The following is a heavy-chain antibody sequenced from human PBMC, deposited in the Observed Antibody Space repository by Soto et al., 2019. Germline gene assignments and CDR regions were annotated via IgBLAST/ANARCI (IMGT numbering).Heavy chain of an antibody. V-gene: IGHV4-4*07. Sequence: SETLSLTCTVSGDSVSSHYWSWIQQPAGKGLEWLGRLYNDERTNYNPSLKSRVTMSMDTSKNQFSLKLTSVTAADSAVYFCAREPLAHSYFDFWGQGILVTVSS. CDR2: LYNDERT. CDR1: GDSVSSHY. J-gene: IGHJ4*02. CDR3: AREPLAHSYFDF.